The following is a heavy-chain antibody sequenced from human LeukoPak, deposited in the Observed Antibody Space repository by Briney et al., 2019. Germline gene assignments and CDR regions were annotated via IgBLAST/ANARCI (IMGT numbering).Heavy chain of an antibody. Sequence: GESLKISCKGSGYSFTSYWIAWARQMPGKGLDWMGIIYPGDSYPRYSPSFQGQVTISADKSISTAYLQWSSLEASDTAMYYCARQGYCSSTSCYDQLGYWGQGTLVTVSS. J-gene: IGHJ4*02. D-gene: IGHD2-2*01. CDR3: ARQGYCSSTSCYDQLGY. V-gene: IGHV5-51*01. CDR2: IYPGDSYP. CDR1: GYSFTSYW.